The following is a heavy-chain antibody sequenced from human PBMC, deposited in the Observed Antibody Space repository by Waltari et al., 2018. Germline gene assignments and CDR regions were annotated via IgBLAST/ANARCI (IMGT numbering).Heavy chain of an antibody. CDR3: ARERRGQSGWYYFDF. CDR2: IKQDGSEE. D-gene: IGHD6-19*01. Sequence: EVQLVESGGGLVQPGGSLRLSCAASGISFSSFWMTWVRQAPGKGPGWVSNIKQDGSEEYSVDSVKGRFTISKDNAKNSLYLQMNSLRAEDTAVYCCARERRGQSGWYYFDFWGQGSLVTVSS. J-gene: IGHJ4*02. CDR1: GISFSSFW. V-gene: IGHV3-7*01.